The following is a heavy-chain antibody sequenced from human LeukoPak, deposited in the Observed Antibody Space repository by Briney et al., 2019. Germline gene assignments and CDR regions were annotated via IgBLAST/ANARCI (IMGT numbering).Heavy chain of an antibody. J-gene: IGHJ4*02. Sequence: PSETLSLTCAISGGSFTDYYWSWIRHPPGKGLELIGDINDSGSTNSSPSLKIRVVISLDTSKRQLSLKMSPVTAPDQATYFCARAGRGKSSRALDYWGQGTLVTVSS. D-gene: IGHD4-23*01. V-gene: IGHV4-34*01. CDR2: INDSGST. CDR3: ARAGRGKSSRALDY. CDR1: GGSFTDYY.